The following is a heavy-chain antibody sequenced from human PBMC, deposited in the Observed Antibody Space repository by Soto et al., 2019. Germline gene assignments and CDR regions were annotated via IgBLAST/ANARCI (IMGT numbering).Heavy chain of an antibody. J-gene: IGHJ6*02. CDR1: GYTFTSYY. CDR3: ARDRSNGPWVVGATDCTYQDYYYYGMGV. D-gene: IGHD1-26*01. V-gene: IGHV1-46*01. CDR2: INPSGGST. Sequence: SVKVSCKASGYTFTSYYMHWVRQAPGQGLEWMGIINPSGGSTSYAQKFQGRVTMTRDTSTSTVYMELSSLRSEDTAVYYCARDRSNGPWVVGATDCTYQDYYYYGMGVWGQGITVTV.